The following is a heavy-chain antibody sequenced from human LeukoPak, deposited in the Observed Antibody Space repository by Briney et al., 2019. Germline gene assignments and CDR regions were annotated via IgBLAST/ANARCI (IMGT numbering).Heavy chain of an antibody. J-gene: IGHJ4*02. CDR3: AKDLYSSGYYYGDY. V-gene: IGHV3-23*01. Sequence: GGSLRLSCAASGFTFSSYGMHWVRQAPGKGLEWVSAISGSGGSTYYADSVKGRFTISRDNSKNTLYLQMNSLRAEDTAVYYCAKDLYSSGYYYGDYWGQGTLVTVSS. CDR2: ISGSGGST. D-gene: IGHD3-22*01. CDR1: GFTFSSYG.